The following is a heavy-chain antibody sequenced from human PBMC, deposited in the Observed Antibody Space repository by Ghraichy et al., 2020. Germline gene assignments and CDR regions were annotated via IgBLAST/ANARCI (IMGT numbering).Heavy chain of an antibody. J-gene: IGHJ4*02. CDR2: IKKDGSEK. CDR3: ARDLGGGWYFDY. CDR1: GFIFSGYW. Sequence: GGSLRLSCVASGFIFSGYWMSWVRQAPGKGPEWVANIKKDGSEKYYVDSVKGRFTISRDNAKNSLYLQMNSLRAEDTAVYYCARDLGGGWYFDYWGQGALFTVSS. V-gene: IGHV3-7*01. D-gene: IGHD6-19*01.